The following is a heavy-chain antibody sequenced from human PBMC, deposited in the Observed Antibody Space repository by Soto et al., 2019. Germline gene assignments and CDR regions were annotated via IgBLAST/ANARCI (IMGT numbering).Heavy chain of an antibody. J-gene: IGHJ3*02. V-gene: IGHV3-48*02. CDR1: GFTFSSYS. Sequence: EVQLVESGGGLVQPGGSLRLSCAAPGFTFSSYSMNWVRQAPGKGLEWVSYISSSSSTIYYADSVKGRFTISRDNAKNSLYLQMNSLRDEDTAVYYCARDEEYCGGDCSDAFDIWGQGTMVTVSS. CDR2: ISSSSSTI. CDR3: ARDEEYCGGDCSDAFDI. D-gene: IGHD2-21*02.